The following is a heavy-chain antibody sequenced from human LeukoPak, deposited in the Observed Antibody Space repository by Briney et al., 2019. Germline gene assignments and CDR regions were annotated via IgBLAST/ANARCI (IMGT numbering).Heavy chain of an antibody. CDR2: IYYSGST. J-gene: IGHJ5*02. D-gene: IGHD6-19*01. CDR1: GGSISSGDYY. CDR3: ARDIAVTRAWFDP. V-gene: IGHV4-30-4*01. Sequence: SETLSLTCTVSGGSISSGDYYWSWIRQPPGKGLEWIGYIYYSGSTYYNPSLKSRVTILVDTSKNQFSLKLSSVTAADTAVYYCARDIAVTRAWFDPWGQGTLVTVSS.